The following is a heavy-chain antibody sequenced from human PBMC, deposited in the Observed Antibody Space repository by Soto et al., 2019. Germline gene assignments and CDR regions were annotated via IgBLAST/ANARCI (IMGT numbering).Heavy chain of an antibody. CDR2: IDPSDSYT. Sequence: PGESLKISCKGSGYSFTSYWISWVRQMPGKGLEWMGRIDPSDSYTNYSPSFQGHVTISADKSISTAYLQWSSLKASDTAMYYCARIRYCSGGSCLHFQHWGQGTLVTVSS. CDR3: ARIRYCSGGSCLHFQH. CDR1: GYSFTSYW. D-gene: IGHD2-15*01. J-gene: IGHJ1*01. V-gene: IGHV5-10-1*01.